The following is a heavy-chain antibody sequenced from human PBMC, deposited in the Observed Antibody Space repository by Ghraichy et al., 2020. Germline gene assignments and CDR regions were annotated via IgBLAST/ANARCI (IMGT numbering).Heavy chain of an antibody. J-gene: IGHJ4*02. CDR1: GGSISGYY. V-gene: IGHV4-59*13. CDR2: IYYSGST. D-gene: IGHD4-17*01. Sequence: ESLNISCTVSGGSISGYYWSWIRQPPGKGLEWIGYIYYSGSTNYNPSLRSRVTISVDTSKNQFSLKLSSVTAADTAVYYCARDSHYGDYFDYWGQGTLVTVSP. CDR3: ARDSHYGDYFDY.